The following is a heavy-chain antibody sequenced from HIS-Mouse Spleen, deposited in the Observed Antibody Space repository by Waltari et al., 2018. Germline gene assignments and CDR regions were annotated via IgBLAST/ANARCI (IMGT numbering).Heavy chain of an antibody. J-gene: IGHJ2*01. CDR3: AREIPYSSSGYDWYFDL. CDR2: IYYSGRT. V-gene: IGHV4-39*07. Sequence: QLQLQESGPGLVKPSETLSLTCTVSGGSISISSYYWGWIRQPPGKGLGWIGGIYYSGRTYHSPSVKSRATISVVKYKDHFSLKLGSVTAAETAVYYCAREIPYSSSGYDWYFDLWGRGTLVTVSS. CDR1: GGSISISSYY. D-gene: IGHD6-13*01.